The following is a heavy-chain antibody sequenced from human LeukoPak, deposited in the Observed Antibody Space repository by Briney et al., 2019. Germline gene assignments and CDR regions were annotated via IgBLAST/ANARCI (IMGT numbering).Heavy chain of an antibody. V-gene: IGHV3-23*01. CDR2: LGSTGNT. D-gene: IGHD1-26*01. Sequence: PGGSLRLSCVASGFTFSSFAMSWVRLAPGKGLEWVSTLGSTGNTFYSDSVKGRFTVSRDTSKNTLYLQMNSLRAEDTAVFYCARRGVGATRLYYFDYWGKGTLVTVSS. J-gene: IGHJ4*02. CDR1: GFTFSSFA. CDR3: ARRGVGATRLYYFDY.